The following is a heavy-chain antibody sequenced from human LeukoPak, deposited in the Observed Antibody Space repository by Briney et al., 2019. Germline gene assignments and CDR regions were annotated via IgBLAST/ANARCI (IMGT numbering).Heavy chain of an antibody. CDR3: ARESTGGSLEIDY. Sequence: ASVKVSRKASGYTFNNYVIIWVRQAPGQRLEWMGWISAYNGDTTSAQQFKGRVTLTTDASTSTAYMELRSLRSDDTAVNYCARESTGGSLEIDYWGQGTLVTVSS. CDR1: GYTFNNYV. V-gene: IGHV1-18*01. J-gene: IGHJ4*02. CDR2: ISAYNGDT. D-gene: IGHD2-8*02.